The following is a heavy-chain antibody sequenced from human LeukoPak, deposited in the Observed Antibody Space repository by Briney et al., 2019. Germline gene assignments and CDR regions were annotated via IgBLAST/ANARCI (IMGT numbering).Heavy chain of an antibody. CDR2: TWYDGSNK. CDR3: ARDLLAGQFDY. Sequence: GGSLRLSCAASGFTFGSYGMHWVRQAPGKGLEWVAVTWYDGSNKYYADSVKGRFTISRDNSKNTLYLQMNSLRAEDTAVYYCARDLLAGQFDYWGQGTLVTVSS. D-gene: IGHD3-9*01. J-gene: IGHJ4*02. V-gene: IGHV3-33*01. CDR1: GFTFGSYG.